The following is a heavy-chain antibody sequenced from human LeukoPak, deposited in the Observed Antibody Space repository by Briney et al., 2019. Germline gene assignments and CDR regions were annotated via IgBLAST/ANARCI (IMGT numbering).Heavy chain of an antibody. D-gene: IGHD4-23*01. J-gene: IGHJ4*02. CDR1: GGSFSGYY. CDR3: ARAKGGYGGNYYFDY. Sequence: SETLSLTCAVYGGSFSGYYWSWIRQPPGKGLEWIGEINHSGSTNYNPSLKSRVTISVDTSKNQFSLKLSSVTAADTAVYYCARAKGGYGGNYYFDYWGQGTLVTVSS. CDR2: INHSGST. V-gene: IGHV4-34*01.